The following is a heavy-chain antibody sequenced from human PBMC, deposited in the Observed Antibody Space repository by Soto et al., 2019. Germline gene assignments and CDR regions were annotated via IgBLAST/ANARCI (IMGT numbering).Heavy chain of an antibody. CDR3: ARDREAIVAAGTAGDSYYYGMDV. J-gene: IGHJ6*02. CDR2: ISSSSSYI. D-gene: IGHD6-13*01. Sequence: VGSLRLSCAASGFTFSRYSMNWARQAPGKGLEWVSSISSSSSYIYYADSVKGRFTISRDNAENSVYLQMNSLRAEDTAVYYCARDREAIVAAGTAGDSYYYGMDVWGQGTTVTVSS. V-gene: IGHV3-21*01. CDR1: GFTFSRYS.